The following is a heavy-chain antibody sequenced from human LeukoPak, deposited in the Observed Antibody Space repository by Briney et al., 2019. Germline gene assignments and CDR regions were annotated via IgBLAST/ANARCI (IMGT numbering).Heavy chain of an antibody. Sequence: SQTLSLTCTVSGGSISSGGYYWSWLRQHPGKGLEWIGYIYYSGSTYYNPSLKSRVIISVDTSKNQFSLKLSSVTAADTAVYYCARGDSSGWYYFDYWGQGTLVTVSS. D-gene: IGHD6-19*01. V-gene: IGHV4-31*03. CDR3: ARGDSSGWYYFDY. CDR1: GGSISSGGYY. CDR2: IYYSGST. J-gene: IGHJ4*02.